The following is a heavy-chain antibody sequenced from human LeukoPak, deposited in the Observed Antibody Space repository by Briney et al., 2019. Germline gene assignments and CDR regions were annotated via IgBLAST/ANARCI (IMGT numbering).Heavy chain of an antibody. Sequence: SEALSLTCAVYGGSFSGYYWSWIRQPPGKGLEWIGEISHSGSTNYNPSLKSRVTISVDTSKNQFSLKLSSVTAADTAVYYCARHYGPWGQGTLVTVSS. D-gene: IGHD3-16*01. CDR1: GGSFSGYY. CDR2: ISHSGST. J-gene: IGHJ4*02. CDR3: ARHYGP. V-gene: IGHV4-34*01.